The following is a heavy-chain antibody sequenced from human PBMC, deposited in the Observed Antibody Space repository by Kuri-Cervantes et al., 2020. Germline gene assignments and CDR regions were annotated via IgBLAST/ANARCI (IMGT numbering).Heavy chain of an antibody. J-gene: IGHJ3*02. CDR1: GFTFSSYS. D-gene: IGHD2-15*01. Sequence: GESLKISCAASGFTFSSYSMNWVRQAPGKGLEWVANIKQDGSEKYYVDSVKGRFTISRDNAKNSLYLQMNSLRAEDTAVYYCAREGSIVVVVAAPDAFDIWGQGTMVTVSS. CDR3: AREGSIVVVVAAPDAFDI. CDR2: IKQDGSEK. V-gene: IGHV3-7*01.